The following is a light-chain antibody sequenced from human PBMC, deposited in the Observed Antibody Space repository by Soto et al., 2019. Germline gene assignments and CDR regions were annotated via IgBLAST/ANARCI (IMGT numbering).Light chain of an antibody. CDR2: DDT. CDR3: QVWDSTTDHWV. V-gene: IGLV3-21*02. J-gene: IGLJ3*02. Sequence: SYELTQPPSVSVAPGQTATMTCEGNDIGSQSVHWYQQRPGQAPVMVVYDDTDRPSGIPERFSGSNSGNTAALTITTVEAGDEADFFCQVWDSTTDHWVFGGGTKLTVL. CDR1: DIGSQS.